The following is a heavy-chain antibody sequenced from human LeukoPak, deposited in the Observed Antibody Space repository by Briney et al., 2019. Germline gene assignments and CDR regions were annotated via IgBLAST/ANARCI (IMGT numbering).Heavy chain of an antibody. CDR1: GGTFSSYA. Sequence: WASVKVSCKASGGTFSSYAISWVRQAPGQGLEWMGGIIPIFGTANYAQKFQGRVTITADESTSTAYMELSSLRSEDTAVYYCAGEAPYSYGSYYYYYYGMDVWGQGTTVTVSS. CDR3: AGEAPYSYGSYYYYYYGMDV. J-gene: IGHJ6*02. D-gene: IGHD5-18*01. V-gene: IGHV1-69*13. CDR2: IIPIFGTA.